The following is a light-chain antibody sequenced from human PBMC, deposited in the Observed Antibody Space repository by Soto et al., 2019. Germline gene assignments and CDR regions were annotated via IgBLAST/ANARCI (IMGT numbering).Light chain of an antibody. CDR1: HDISNY. CDR2: DAS. V-gene: IGKV1-33*01. Sequence: DTQMTQSPSSLSASVGDRVTITCQASHDISNYLNWYQQKPGKAPKLLIYDASHLAAGVPSSFSGSGHGTDFTFTISSLQADDFATYYCQQYNSYVFGPGTKVDIK. CDR3: QQYNSYV. J-gene: IGKJ3*01.